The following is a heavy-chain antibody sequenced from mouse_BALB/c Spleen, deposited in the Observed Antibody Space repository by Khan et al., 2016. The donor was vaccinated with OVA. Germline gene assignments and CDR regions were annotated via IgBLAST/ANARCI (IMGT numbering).Heavy chain of an antibody. CDR1: GYSFTSYY. V-gene: IGHV1S135*01. J-gene: IGHJ3*01. CDR2: IDPFNGGT. Sequence: VQLQQSGPELMKPGASVNISCKASGYSFTSYYIHWVKQSHGKSLEWIGYIDPFNGGTDYNQKFKGKATLTVDKSSNTAYMNLSSLTSEDSAVYCCAMCTFDYLVQGTLVTVSA. CDR3: AMCTFDY.